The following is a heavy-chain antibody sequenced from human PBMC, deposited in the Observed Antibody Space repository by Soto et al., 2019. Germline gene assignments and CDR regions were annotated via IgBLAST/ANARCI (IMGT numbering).Heavy chain of an antibody. D-gene: IGHD3-10*01. CDR3: ARGVPSPYYGSVTYIDY. CDR2: INHSGST. J-gene: IGHJ4*02. V-gene: IGHV4-34*01. CDR1: GGSFSGYY. Sequence: SETLSLTCAVYGGSFSGYYWNWIRQTPGKGLEWIGEINHSGSTNYNPSLKSRVTISVDTSKNQFSLKLSSVTAADTAVYHCARGVPSPYYGSVTYIDYWGQGTLVTVSS.